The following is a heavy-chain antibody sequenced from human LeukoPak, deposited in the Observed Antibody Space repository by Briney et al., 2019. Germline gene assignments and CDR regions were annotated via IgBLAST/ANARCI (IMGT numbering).Heavy chain of an antibody. CDR1: GGSISSYY. CDR3: ARSSIQDAFDI. CDR2: IYYSGDT. J-gene: IGHJ3*02. Sequence: PSETLSLTCTVSGGSISSYYWSWIRQPPGKGLEWIAFIYYSGDTNYNPSLKSRVTTSVDTSKTQFSLKLSSVTAADTAVYYCARSSIQDAFDIWGQGTMVTVSS. V-gene: IGHV4-59*08. D-gene: IGHD2-2*01.